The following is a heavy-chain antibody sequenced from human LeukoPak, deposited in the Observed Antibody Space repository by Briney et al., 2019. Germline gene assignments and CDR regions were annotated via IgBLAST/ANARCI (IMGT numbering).Heavy chain of an antibody. J-gene: IGHJ6*03. Sequence: GGSLRLSCAASGFSFSSYAIHWVRQAPGKGLEWVSSISSSSSYIYYADSVKGRFTISRDNAKNSLYLQMNSLRAEDTAVYYCARDLVLGQLVAMDVWGKGTTVTVSS. CDR2: ISSSSSYI. D-gene: IGHD6-6*01. CDR3: ARDLVLGQLVAMDV. V-gene: IGHV3-21*01. CDR1: GFSFSSYA.